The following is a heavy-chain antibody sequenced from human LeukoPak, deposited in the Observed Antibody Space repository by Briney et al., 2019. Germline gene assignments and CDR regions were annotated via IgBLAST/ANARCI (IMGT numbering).Heavy chain of an antibody. CDR3: AKDPMTLYGGYSRDAFDI. Sequence: ASVKVSCKASGYSFTSSGISWVRQAPGQGLEWMGWISAYNGNTNYAQKVQGRVTMTTDTSTSTVYMELRSLRYDDTAVYYCAKDPMTLYGGYSRDAFDIWGQGTMVTVSS. CDR2: ISAYNGNT. V-gene: IGHV1-18*01. CDR1: GYSFTSSG. J-gene: IGHJ3*02. D-gene: IGHD5-12*01.